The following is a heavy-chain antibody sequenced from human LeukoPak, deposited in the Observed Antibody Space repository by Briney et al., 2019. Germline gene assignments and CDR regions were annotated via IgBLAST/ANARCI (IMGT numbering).Heavy chain of an antibody. V-gene: IGHV4-59*08. CDR1: DGSINGYY. Sequence: PSETLSLTCTVSDGSINGYYWSWIRQPPGKGLDWIGYMYSGGTTNYNPSLKSRVTISVDTSKNQFSLKLSSVTAADTAVYYCARGRIYYDSTGYLLWGQGTLVTVSS. J-gene: IGHJ4*02. D-gene: IGHD3-22*01. CDR3: ARGRIYYDSTGYLL. CDR2: MYSGGTT.